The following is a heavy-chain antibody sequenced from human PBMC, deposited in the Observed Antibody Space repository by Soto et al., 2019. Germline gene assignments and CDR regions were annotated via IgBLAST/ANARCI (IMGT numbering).Heavy chain of an antibody. V-gene: IGHV4-59*08. CDR2: IYYSGST. CDR1: GGSISSYD. Sequence: SETLSLTCTVSGGSISSYDWSWIRQPPGKGLEWIGYIYYSGSTNYNPSLKSRVTISVDTSKNQFSLKLNSMTAADTAVYYCARHNYGSGSTYFDYWGQGTLVTVSS. D-gene: IGHD3-10*01. CDR3: ARHNYGSGSTYFDY. J-gene: IGHJ4*02.